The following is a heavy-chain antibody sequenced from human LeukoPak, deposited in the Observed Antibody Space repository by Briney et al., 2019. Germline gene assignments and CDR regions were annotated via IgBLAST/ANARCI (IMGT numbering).Heavy chain of an antibody. J-gene: IGHJ5*02. CDR2: IYYSGST. CDR1: GGSISSYY. Sequence: SETLSLTGTVSGGSISSYYWSWIRQPPGKGLDWIGYIYYSGSTNYNPSLKSRVTISVDTSKNQFSLRLSSVTAADTAVYYCARHVKEFGDQGSMAWGQGTLVTVSS. V-gene: IGHV4-59*08. D-gene: IGHD4-17*01. CDR3: ARHVKEFGDQGSMA.